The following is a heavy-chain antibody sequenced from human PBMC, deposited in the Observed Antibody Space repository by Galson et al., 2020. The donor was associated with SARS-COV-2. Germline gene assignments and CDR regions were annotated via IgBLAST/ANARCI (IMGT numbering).Heavy chain of an antibody. CDR3: ARESVTAARPAAAFDI. CDR1: GFTFSSYA. J-gene: IGHJ3*02. V-gene: IGHV3-30*01. Sequence: GGSLRLSCAASGFTFSSYAMHWVRQAPGKGLEWVAVISYDGSNKYYADSVKGRFTISRDNSKNTLYLQMNSLRAEDTAVYYCARESVTAARPAAAFDIWGQGTMVTVSS. CDR2: ISYDGSNK. D-gene: IGHD6-6*01.